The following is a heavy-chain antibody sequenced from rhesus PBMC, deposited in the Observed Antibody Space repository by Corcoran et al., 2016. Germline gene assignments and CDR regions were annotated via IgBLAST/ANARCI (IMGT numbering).Heavy chain of an antibody. V-gene: IGHV3-178*01. J-gene: IGHJ6*01. CDR1: GFTFSDYY. CDR2: ISNGGGST. CDR3: ARDYHCSSTYCSPYYGLDS. Sequence: EVQLVESGGGLAKPGGSLRLSCAASGFTFSDYYMDWVRQAPGKGLEWVSRISNGGGSTWYADSVKGRFTISRENAKNTLYFQMNSLRAEDTAVYYCARDYHCSSTYCSPYYGLDSWGQGVVVTVSS. D-gene: IGHD2-15*01.